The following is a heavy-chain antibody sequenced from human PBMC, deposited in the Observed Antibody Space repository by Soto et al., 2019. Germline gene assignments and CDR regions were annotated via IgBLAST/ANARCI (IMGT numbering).Heavy chain of an antibody. CDR1: GYSFTSYW. J-gene: IGHJ6*02. Sequence: LGESLKISCKGSGYSFTSYWIGWVRQMPGKGLEWMGIIYPGDSDTRYSPSFQGQVTISADKSISTAYLQWSSLKASATAMYYCARAPLTCGSTSCYDYYYGMDVWGQGTTVTVSS. D-gene: IGHD2-2*01. V-gene: IGHV5-51*01. CDR3: ARAPLTCGSTSCYDYYYGMDV. CDR2: IYPGDSDT.